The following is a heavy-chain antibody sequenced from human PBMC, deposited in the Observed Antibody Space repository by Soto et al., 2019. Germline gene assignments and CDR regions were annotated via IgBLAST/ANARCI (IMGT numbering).Heavy chain of an antibody. CDR1: GVSVSSTY. J-gene: IGHJ4*02. V-gene: IGHV3-66*01. Sequence: GGSLRLSCAVSGVSVSSTYMTWVRQAPGKGLEWVSVIYGDGRTYYADSVRGRFTISRDYSMNTLFLQMNSLTADDTALYFFARDAGGGRLVLAGITLGDWGQGTQVTVSS. CDR2: IYGDGRT. CDR3: ARDAGGGRLVLAGITLGD. D-gene: IGHD3-3*02.